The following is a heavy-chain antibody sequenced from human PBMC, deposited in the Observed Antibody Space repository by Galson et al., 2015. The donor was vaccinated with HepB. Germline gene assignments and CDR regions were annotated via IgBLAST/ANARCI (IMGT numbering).Heavy chain of an antibody. CDR3: AHQRWRQAFDS. CDR2: ISWNADK. J-gene: IGHJ4*02. CDR1: AFSLRSSGVG. D-gene: IGHD5-24*01. Sequence: PALVKPTQTLTLTCTFSAFSLRSSGVGVGWIRQPPGKALEWLALISWNADKRYSPSLKSRLTIATDTSKNHVVLTMTNMDPVDTATYYCAHQRWRQAFDSWGQGTLVTVSS. V-gene: IGHV2-5*01.